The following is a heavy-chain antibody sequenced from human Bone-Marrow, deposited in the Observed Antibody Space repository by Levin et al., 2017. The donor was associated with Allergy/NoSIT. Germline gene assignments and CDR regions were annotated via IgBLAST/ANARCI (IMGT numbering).Heavy chain of an antibody. CDR3: TRDRGEWGQFYFDC. D-gene: IGHD1-26*01. J-gene: IGHJ4*02. CDR2: IWYDGSDR. V-gene: IGHV3-33*01. CDR1: AFTFSAYG. Sequence: PPGGSLRLSCAASAFTFSAYGMHWVRQAPGRGLEWVAVIWYDGSDRYYADSVKGRFTISRDNSKNTLSLQMNSLRAEDTAIYYCTRDRGEWGQFYFDCWGQGTLVTVSS.